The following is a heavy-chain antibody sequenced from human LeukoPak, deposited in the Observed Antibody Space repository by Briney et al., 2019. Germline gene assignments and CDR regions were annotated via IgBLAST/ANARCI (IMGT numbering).Heavy chain of an antibody. V-gene: IGHV3-21*01. CDR1: GFNFSSYS. D-gene: IGHD6-19*01. CDR2: ISSSSNYI. J-gene: IGHJ4*02. CDR3: ARSVAVAALGY. Sequence: GGSLRLSCAASGFNFSSYSMDWVRQAPGKGLQWVSSISSSSNYIYYADSVKGRFTISRDNAKNSLYLQMNSLRAEDTAVYYCARSVAVAALGYWGQGTLVTVSS.